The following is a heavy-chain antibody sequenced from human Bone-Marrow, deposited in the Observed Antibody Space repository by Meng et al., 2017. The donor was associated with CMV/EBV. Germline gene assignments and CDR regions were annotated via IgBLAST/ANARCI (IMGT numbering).Heavy chain of an antibody. CDR1: GFSFTDAW. Sequence: EVHLVESGGNLVQPGIYLRLSCAASGFSFTDAWMSWVRQAPGKGLEWVGRIKGKTDGGTTDYAASVKGRFTISRDDSKRTLILQMNSLNTEDTGMYYCTTDRIAVSGPQFDYWGQGTLVTVSS. J-gene: IGHJ4*02. V-gene: IGHV3-15*01. CDR2: IKGKTDGGTT. CDR3: TTDRIAVSGPQFDY. D-gene: IGHD6-19*01.